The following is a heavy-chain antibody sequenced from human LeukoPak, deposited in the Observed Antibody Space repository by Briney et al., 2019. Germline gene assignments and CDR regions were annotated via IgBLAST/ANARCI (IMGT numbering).Heavy chain of an antibody. CDR3: AGAASGDPGDY. D-gene: IGHD4-17*01. V-gene: IGHV1-46*01. CDR2: INPSGGST. J-gene: IGHJ4*02. Sequence: ASVKVSCKASGYTFTSYYMHWVRQAPGQGLEWMGIINPSGGSTSYAQKFQGRVTMTRDMSTSTVYMELRSLRSDDTAVYYCAGAASGDPGDYWGQGTLVTVSS. CDR1: GYTFTSYY.